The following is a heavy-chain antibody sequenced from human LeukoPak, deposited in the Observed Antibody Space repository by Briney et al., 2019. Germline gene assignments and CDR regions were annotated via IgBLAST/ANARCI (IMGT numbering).Heavy chain of an antibody. CDR3: ARGLRAFFWSSGFDY. CDR1: GGSISSGGYS. V-gene: IGHV4-31*03. Sequence: SETLSLTCTVSGGSISSGGYSWSWIRQHPGKGLEWIGYIYYSGSTYYNPSLKSRVTISVDTSKNQFSLKLSSVTAADTAVYYCARGLRAFFWSSGFDYWGQGTLVTVSS. CDR2: IYYSGST. D-gene: IGHD3-3*01. J-gene: IGHJ4*02.